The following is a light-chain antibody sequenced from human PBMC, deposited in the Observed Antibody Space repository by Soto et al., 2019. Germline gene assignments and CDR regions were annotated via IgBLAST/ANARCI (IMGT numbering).Light chain of an antibody. CDR1: QSISSY. CDR3: QQSYSTQIT. CDR2: AAS. V-gene: IGKV1-39*01. Sequence: DIQMTQSPSSLSASVGDRVTITCRASQSISSYLNWYQQKPGKAPKLLIYAASSLQSGVQSRFSGSGSGTDFTLTISSLQPEDFATYYCQQSYSTQITFGQGTRLEIK. J-gene: IGKJ5*01.